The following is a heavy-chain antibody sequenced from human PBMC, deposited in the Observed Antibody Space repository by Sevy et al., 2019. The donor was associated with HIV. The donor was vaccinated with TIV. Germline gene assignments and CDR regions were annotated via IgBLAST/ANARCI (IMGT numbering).Heavy chain of an antibody. J-gene: IGHJ5*02. CDR2: ISSSSSYI. CDR3: ARGGVDSSSNWFDP. Sequence: GGSLRLSCAASGFTFSSYSMNWVRQAPGKGLEWVSSISSSSSYIYYADSVKGRFTISRDNAKNSLYLQMNSLRAEDTAVYYCARGGVDSSSNWFDPWAQGTLVTVSS. D-gene: IGHD6-13*01. V-gene: IGHV3-21*01. CDR1: GFTFSSYS.